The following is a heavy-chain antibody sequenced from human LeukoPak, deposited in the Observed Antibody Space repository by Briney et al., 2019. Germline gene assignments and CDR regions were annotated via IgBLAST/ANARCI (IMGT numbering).Heavy chain of an antibody. J-gene: IGHJ2*01. CDR2: IYYSGST. CDR1: GGSISSYY. V-gene: IGHV4-59*01. D-gene: IGHD6-6*01. Sequence: SETLSLTCTVSGGSISSYYWSWIRQPPGKGLEWIGYIYYSGSTNYNPSLKSRVTISVDTSKNQFSLKLSSVTAADTAAYYCARESSSPVRYFDLWGRGTLVTVSS. CDR3: ARESSSPVRYFDL.